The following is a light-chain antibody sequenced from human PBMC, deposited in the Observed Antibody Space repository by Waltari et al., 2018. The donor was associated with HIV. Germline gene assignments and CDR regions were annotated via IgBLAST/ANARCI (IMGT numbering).Light chain of an antibody. V-gene: IGKV1-5*03. Sequence: DIQMTQSPSTLSASVGDRVTITCRASKSISDLLAWYQQKPGKAPKLLIYKASSLESGVPSRFSGSGSGTEFTLTISSLQPDDFATYYCQQYNSYSWTFGQGTKVEIK. CDR3: QQYNSYSWT. J-gene: IGKJ1*01. CDR2: KAS. CDR1: KSISDL.